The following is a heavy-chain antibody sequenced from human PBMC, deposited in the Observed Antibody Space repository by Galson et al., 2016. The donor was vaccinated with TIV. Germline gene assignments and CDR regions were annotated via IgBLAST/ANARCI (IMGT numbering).Heavy chain of an antibody. V-gene: IGHV2-70*04. D-gene: IGHD3-16*01. Sequence: PALVTPPQTLTLTCTVSGVSLRTNGMRVTWIRQPPGKALEWLARIDWDDDKFYSTSLRTRLTISKDTSKNQVVLTMTNMDPEDTATYYCVRTWGIYEYVSRDAVFDIWGQGTMVTVSS. CDR3: VRTWGIYEYVSRDAVFDI. J-gene: IGHJ3*02. CDR1: GVSLRTNGMR. CDR2: IDWDDDK.